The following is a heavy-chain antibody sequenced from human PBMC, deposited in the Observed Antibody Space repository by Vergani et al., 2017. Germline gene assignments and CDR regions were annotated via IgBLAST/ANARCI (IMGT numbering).Heavy chain of an antibody. CDR3: AHSWNFGRRDWFDS. D-gene: IGHD1-26*01. J-gene: IGHJ5*01. CDR2: ISPKAGVT. CDR1: ESPFSDYK. Sequence: QVQLMQSGPVIKKPGGSIKVSCQASESPFSDYKIHWVPPAPGQGLQWMGWISPKAGVTDYLQRFQDRISMTREASTKTVYLKMTRLTSDDTAIYYCAHSWNFGRRDWFDSWGPGTLVTVSS. V-gene: IGHV1-2*02.